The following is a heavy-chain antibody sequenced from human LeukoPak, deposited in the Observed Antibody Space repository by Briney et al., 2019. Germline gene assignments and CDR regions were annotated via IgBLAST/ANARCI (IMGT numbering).Heavy chain of an antibody. CDR3: ARGSSIAAAGGKYYYGMDV. Sequence: ASVKVSCKTSGYTFTSYGISWVRQAPGQGLEWMGWITTYNGNTNYAQKLQGRVTMTTDTPTSTAYMELRSLRSDDTAVYYCARGSSIAAAGGKYYYGMDVWGQGTTVTVSS. CDR2: ITTYNGNT. D-gene: IGHD6-13*01. V-gene: IGHV1-18*01. CDR1: GYTFTSYG. J-gene: IGHJ6*02.